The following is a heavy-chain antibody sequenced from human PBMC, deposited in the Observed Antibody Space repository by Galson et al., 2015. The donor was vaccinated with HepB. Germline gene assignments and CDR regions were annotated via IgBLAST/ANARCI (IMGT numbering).Heavy chain of an antibody. CDR2: IYPGDSDT. D-gene: IGHD2-2*01. J-gene: IGHJ5*02. V-gene: IGHV5-51*01. CDR1: GYSFTSYW. Sequence: QSGAEVKKPGESLKISCKGSGYSFTSYWIGWVRQMPGKGLEWMGIIYPGDSDTRYSPSFQGQVTISADKSISTAYLQWSSLKASDTAMYYCARRLYCSSTSCPRWFDPWGQGTLVTVSS. CDR3: ARRLYCSSTSCPRWFDP.